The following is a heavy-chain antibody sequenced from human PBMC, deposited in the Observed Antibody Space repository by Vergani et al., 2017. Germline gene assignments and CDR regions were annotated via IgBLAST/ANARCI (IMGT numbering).Heavy chain of an antibody. D-gene: IGHD2-15*01. J-gene: IGHJ6*02. CDR1: GYTFTDYY. CDR2: VDPEDGET. V-gene: IGHV1-69-2*01. Sequence: EVQLVQSGAEVKKPGATVKISCKVSGYTFTDYYMHWVQQAPGKGLEWMGLVDPEDGETIYAEKFQGRVTITADTSTDTAYMELSSLRSEDTAVYYCATAYCSGGSCYSDYYYGMDVWGQGTTVTVSS. CDR3: ATAYCSGGSCYSDYYYGMDV.